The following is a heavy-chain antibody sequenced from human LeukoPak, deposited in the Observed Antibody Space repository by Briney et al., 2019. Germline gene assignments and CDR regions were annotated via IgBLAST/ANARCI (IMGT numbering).Heavy chain of an antibody. CDR2: ISYDGSNK. Sequence: PGGSLRLSCAASGFTFSSYAMHWVRQAPGKGLEWVAVISYDGSNKYYADSVKGRFTISRENSKGTLYLQMNSLRAEDTAVYYCARDSRYCSGGSCLRSDAFDIWGQGTMVTVSS. V-gene: IGHV3-30-3*01. J-gene: IGHJ3*02. CDR3: ARDSRYCSGGSCLRSDAFDI. D-gene: IGHD2-15*01. CDR1: GFTFSSYA.